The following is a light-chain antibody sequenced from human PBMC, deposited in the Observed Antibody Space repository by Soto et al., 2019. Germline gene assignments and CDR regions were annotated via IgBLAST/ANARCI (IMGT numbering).Light chain of an antibody. CDR1: QTVSSNY. Sequence: VLTQSPGTLSLSPGERATLSCRASQTVSSNYLAWYQQKPGQAPRLLIYGASSRATGIPDRFSGSGSGTDFTLTISRLEPEDFAVYYCQQYGSSISYNFGQGTKLEIK. V-gene: IGKV3-20*01. CDR2: GAS. J-gene: IGKJ2*01. CDR3: QQYGSSISYN.